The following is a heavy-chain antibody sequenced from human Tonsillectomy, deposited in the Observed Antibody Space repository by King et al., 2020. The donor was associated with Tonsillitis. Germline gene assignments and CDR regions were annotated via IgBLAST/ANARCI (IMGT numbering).Heavy chain of an antibody. CDR3: AKDRYGSGSYSAFDH. CDR1: GFTFSTYA. J-gene: IGHJ4*02. V-gene: IGHV3-23*04. Sequence: QLVQSGGGLVQFGGSLRLSCAASGFTFSTYALSWVRQAPGKGLEWVSSISSSGGSTFYADSVKGRFTISRDNSKNTLYLQMNSLRAEDTAVYYCAKDRYGSGSYSAFDHWGQGTLVTVSS. D-gene: IGHD3-10*01. CDR2: ISSSGGST.